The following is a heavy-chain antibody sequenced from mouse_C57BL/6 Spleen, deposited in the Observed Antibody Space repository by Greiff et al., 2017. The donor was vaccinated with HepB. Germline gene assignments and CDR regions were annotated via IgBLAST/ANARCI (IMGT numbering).Heavy chain of an antibody. CDR2: INPSSGYT. V-gene: IGHV1-7*01. D-gene: IGHD2-1*01. CDR1: GYTFTSYW. CDR3: GYGNYGEKYYYAMDY. Sequence: QVQLQQSGAELAKPGASVKLSCKASGYTFTSYWMHWVKQRPGQGLEWIGYINPSSGYTKYNQKFKDKATLTADKSSSTAYMQLSSLTYEDSAVYYCGYGNYGEKYYYAMDYWGQGTSVTVSS. J-gene: IGHJ4*01.